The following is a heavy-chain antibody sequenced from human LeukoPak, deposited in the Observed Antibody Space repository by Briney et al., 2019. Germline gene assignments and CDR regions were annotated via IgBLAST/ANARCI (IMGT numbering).Heavy chain of an antibody. CDR2: ISGSGGST. J-gene: IGHJ3*02. V-gene: IGHV3-23*01. D-gene: IGHD5-12*01. Sequence: PGVSLRLSCAASGFTFSSYAMSWVRQAPGKGLEWVSAISGSGGSTYYADSVKGRFTISRDNSKNTLYLQMNSLRAEDTAVYYCAKDHLRLSGSGYDRTDAFDIWGQGTMVTVSS. CDR1: GFTFSSYA. CDR3: AKDHLRLSGSGYDRTDAFDI.